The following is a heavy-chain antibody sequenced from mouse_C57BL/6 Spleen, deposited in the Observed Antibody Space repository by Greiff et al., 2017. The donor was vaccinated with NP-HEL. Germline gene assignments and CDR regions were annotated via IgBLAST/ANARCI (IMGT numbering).Heavy chain of an antibody. CDR3: ARELTHAMDY. CDR1: GYSITSGYY. V-gene: IGHV3-6*01. J-gene: IGHJ4*01. Sequence: VQLKESGPGLVKPSQSLSLTCSVTGYSITSGYYWNWIRQFPGNKLEWMGYISYDGSNNYNPSLKNRISITRDTSKNQFFLKLNSVTTEDTATYYCARELTHAMDYWGQGTSVTVSS. CDR2: ISYDGSN. D-gene: IGHD4-1*01.